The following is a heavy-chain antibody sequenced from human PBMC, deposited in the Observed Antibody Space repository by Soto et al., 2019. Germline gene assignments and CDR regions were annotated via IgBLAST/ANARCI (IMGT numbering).Heavy chain of an antibody. V-gene: IGHV2-5*04. D-gene: IGHD1-1*01. J-gene: IGHJ5*02. CDR2: FYWDDDK. Sequence: PTEPLTLTYTFSGFSLNTNGVAVGWIRQPPGKALEWLGLFYWDDDKRYSPSLEGRLTITRDTSENQVVLTMTNMDPVDAGTYYCVDRKGAATGTGNWFDPWGQGIPVTVTS. CDR1: GFSLNTNGVA. CDR3: VDRKGAATGTGNWFDP.